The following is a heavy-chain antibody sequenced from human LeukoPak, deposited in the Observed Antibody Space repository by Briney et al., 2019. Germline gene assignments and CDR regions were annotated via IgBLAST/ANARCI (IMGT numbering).Heavy chain of an antibody. CDR1: GFTFSSYW. Sequence: GSLRLSCAASGFTFSSYWMSWIRQPPGMGLDWIGYIYYTGSTKYNPSLKSRATISVDTSKNQFSLKLSSVTAADTAVYYCASGSYYFDYWGQGTLVTVSS. D-gene: IGHD1-26*01. J-gene: IGHJ4*02. CDR2: IYYTGST. CDR3: ASGSYYFDY. V-gene: IGHV4-59*08.